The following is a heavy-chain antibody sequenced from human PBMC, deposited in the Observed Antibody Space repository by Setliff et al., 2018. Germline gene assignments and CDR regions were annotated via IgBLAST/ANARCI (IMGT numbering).Heavy chain of an antibody. D-gene: IGHD2-15*01. CDR1: GGSFSDYY. CDR3: ARTCSGSGCYAGLES. Sequence: LSLTCGASGGSFSDYYWTWVRQAPGKGLEWVSSYSGSNDYITYADSVKGRFTISRDNSKNTLYLQMNSLRPEDTAVYYCARTCSGSGCYAGLESWGQGTPVTVSS. CDR2: YSGSNDYI. V-gene: IGHV3-11*06. J-gene: IGHJ4*02.